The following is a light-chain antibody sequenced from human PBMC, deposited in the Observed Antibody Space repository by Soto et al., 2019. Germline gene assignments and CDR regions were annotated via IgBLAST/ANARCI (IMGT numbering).Light chain of an antibody. V-gene: IGKV3-20*01. J-gene: IGKJ1*01. Sequence: EIVLTQSPGTLSLSPGERATLSCRASQSVSSSYLAWYQQKPGQAPRLLIYGASSRATGIPDRFSGSGSGTDFTLTISRLEPEDSAVYYCQQSGSSPWTFGQGTKVEIK. CDR1: QSVSSSY. CDR2: GAS. CDR3: QQSGSSPWT.